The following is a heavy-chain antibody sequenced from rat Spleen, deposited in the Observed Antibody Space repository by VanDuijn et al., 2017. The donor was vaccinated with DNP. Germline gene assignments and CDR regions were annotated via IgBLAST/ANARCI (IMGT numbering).Heavy chain of an antibody. V-gene: IGHV5-22*01. J-gene: IGHJ2*01. CDR2: IRYDGGTT. CDR3: ARHEADY. CDR1: GFSFSDYY. Sequence: EVQLVESGGGLVQPGRSLKLSCATSGFSFSDYYMAWVRQAPTKGLEWVAYIRYDGGTTYYGDSVKGRFTVSRDNAKSSLYLQMNSLKSEDTATYYCARHEADYWGQGVMVTVSS.